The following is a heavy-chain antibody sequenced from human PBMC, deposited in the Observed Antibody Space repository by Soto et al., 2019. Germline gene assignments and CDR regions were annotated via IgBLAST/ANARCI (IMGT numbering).Heavy chain of an antibody. Sequence: QLQLQESGPGLVEPTETLSLTCNVSGGSFSSSRSYWAWFRQRPGKELEWIANIFYAGNTYYNPSLQSRVTVSADTSKNQFSLKLDSVTAADTAFDYCARQAAAPGIDLWFDPWGQGTLVTVSS. D-gene: IGHD6-13*01. CDR2: IFYAGNT. CDR3: ARQAAAPGIDLWFDP. J-gene: IGHJ5*02. V-gene: IGHV4-39*01. CDR1: GGSFSSSRSY.